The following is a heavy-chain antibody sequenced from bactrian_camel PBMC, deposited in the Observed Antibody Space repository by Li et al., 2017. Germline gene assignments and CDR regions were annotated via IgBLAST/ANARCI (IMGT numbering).Heavy chain of an antibody. CDR2: ISSGGGST. Sequence: VQLVESGGGLVQPGGSLRLSCAASGFTFDNYAMGWIRQAPGKGLEWVSVISSGGGSTDYADSVEGRFTISRDNAKNTLFLQMNSLKTEDTAVYYCATYIYVAGDNNYWGQGTQVTVS. J-gene: IGHJ4*01. CDR1: GFTFDNYA. V-gene: IGHV3-1*01. CDR3: ATYIYVAGDNNY. D-gene: IGHD2*01.